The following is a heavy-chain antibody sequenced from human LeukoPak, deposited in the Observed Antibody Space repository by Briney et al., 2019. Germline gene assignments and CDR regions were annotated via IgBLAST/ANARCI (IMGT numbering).Heavy chain of an antibody. CDR2: INPSGGST. Sequence: ASVKISCKASGYTFTSYYMHWVRQAPGQGLEWMGIINPSGGSTSYAQKFQGRVTMTRDTSTSTVYMELSSLRSEDTAVYYCARDYIAAAGTIPCFAYWGQGTLVTVSS. D-gene: IGHD6-13*01. V-gene: IGHV1-46*01. CDR1: GYTFTSYY. CDR3: ARDYIAAAGTIPCFAY. J-gene: IGHJ4*02.